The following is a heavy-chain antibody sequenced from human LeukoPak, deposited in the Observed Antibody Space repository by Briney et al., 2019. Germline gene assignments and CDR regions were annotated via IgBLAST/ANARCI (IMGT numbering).Heavy chain of an antibody. CDR1: GGSISTSNYY. Sequence: SETLSLTCTVSGGSISTSNYYWGWIRQPPGKGLEWIGNIFYSGSTYYSPSLRSRVTISLDTSRNQFSLKLSSVTAADTAVYYCARHGRWLQFWENWFDPWGQGTLVTVSS. CDR3: ARHGRWLQFWENWFDP. V-gene: IGHV4-39*01. CDR2: IFYSGST. D-gene: IGHD5-24*01. J-gene: IGHJ5*02.